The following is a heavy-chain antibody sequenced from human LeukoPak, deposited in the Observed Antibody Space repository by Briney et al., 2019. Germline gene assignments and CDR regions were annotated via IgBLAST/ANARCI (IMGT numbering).Heavy chain of an antibody. D-gene: IGHD3-10*01. CDR2: IDPNSGGT. Sequence: GASVKVSCKASEYTFTGYYIHWVRQAPGQGLEWMGWIDPNSGGTNYAQKFQGRVTMTRDTSISTAYMEPSRLISDDTAVYYCARGNHYGSGSYRWIGYYWGQGTLVTVSS. V-gene: IGHV1-2*02. J-gene: IGHJ4*02. CDR1: EYTFTGYY. CDR3: ARGNHYGSGSYRWIGYY.